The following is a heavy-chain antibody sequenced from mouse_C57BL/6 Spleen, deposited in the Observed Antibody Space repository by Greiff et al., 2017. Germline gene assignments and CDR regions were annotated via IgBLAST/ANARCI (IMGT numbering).Heavy chain of an antibody. V-gene: IGHV1-53*01. D-gene: IGHD2-3*01. Sequence: VQLQQPGPELVKPGASVKLSCKASGYTFTSYWMHWVRQRPGQGLEWIGYINPSYGGNTYNEKVKSKAILTVNKSASTAYMQLSSLTSEDSSVYYCSRCGYYPYVDVWGTGTTVTVSS. CDR2: INPSYGGN. CDR3: SRCGYYPYVDV. CDR1: GYTFTSYW. J-gene: IGHJ1*03.